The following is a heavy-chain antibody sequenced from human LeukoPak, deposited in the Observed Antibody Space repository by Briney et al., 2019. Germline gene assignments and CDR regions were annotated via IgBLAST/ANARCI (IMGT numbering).Heavy chain of an antibody. CDR1: GFTFSKYW. V-gene: IGHV3-74*01. CDR2: INTDGTVT. CDR3: ATKQWLAPPPDS. J-gene: IGHJ4*02. D-gene: IGHD6-19*01. Sequence: GGSLRLSCAASGFTFSKYWMLWVRQAPGKGLESVSRINTDGTVTTYADSVKGRFTVSRDNADNTMFLQMNSVRDEDTAVYYCATKQWLAPPPDSWGQGTPVTVSS.